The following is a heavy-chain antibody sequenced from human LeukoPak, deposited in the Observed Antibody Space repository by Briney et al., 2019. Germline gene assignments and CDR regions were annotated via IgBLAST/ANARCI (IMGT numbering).Heavy chain of an antibody. CDR1: GYSISSNNW. J-gene: IGHJ3*02. CDR2: IYYSGNT. V-gene: IGHV4-28*01. D-gene: IGHD6-19*01. CDR3: ARNQAVAANRGAFDI. Sequence: PSDTLSLTCAVSGYSISSNNWWTWIRQPPGKGLEWIGYIYYSGNTYYNPYNPSLTSRVTMSVGTSKNQFSLKLDSVTEIDTAMYYCARNQAVAANRGAFDIWGQGTMVTVSS.